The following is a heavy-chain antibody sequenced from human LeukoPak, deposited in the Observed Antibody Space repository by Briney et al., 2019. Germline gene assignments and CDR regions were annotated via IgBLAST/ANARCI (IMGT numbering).Heavy chain of an antibody. CDR2: ISWNSGSI. Sequence: GGSLRLSCAASGFTFDDYAMHWVRQAPGKGLEWVSGISWNSGSIGYADSVKGRFTISRDNAKNSLYLQMNSLRAEDTALYYCAKTQSSVVPAANFDYWGQGTLVTVSS. V-gene: IGHV3-9*01. D-gene: IGHD2-2*01. J-gene: IGHJ4*02. CDR3: AKTQSSVVPAANFDY. CDR1: GFTFDDYA.